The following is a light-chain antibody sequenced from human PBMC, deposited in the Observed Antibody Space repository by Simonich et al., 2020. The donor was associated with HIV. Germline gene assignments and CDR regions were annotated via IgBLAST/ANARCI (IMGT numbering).Light chain of an antibody. CDR2: AAS. CDR3: QQYDNLPLT. V-gene: IGKV1-39*01. Sequence: DIQMTQSPTSLSASVGDRVTITCRASQSISRYLNWYQQKPGKAPKVLIYAASSLQSGVPSRFSGSGSGTDFTLTISSLQPEDIATYYCQQYDNLPLTFGPGTKVDIK. CDR1: QSISRY. J-gene: IGKJ3*01.